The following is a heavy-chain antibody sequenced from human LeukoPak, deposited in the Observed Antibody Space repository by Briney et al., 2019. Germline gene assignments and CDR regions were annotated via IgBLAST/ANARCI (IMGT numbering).Heavy chain of an antibody. CDR1: RFTFSRYW. CDR2: INSDGIST. J-gene: IGHJ4*02. Sequence: GGSLRLSCAASRFTFSRYWMHWVRQAPGKGLVWVSRINSDGISTSYADSVKGRFTISRDNAKNTLYLQMNSLRAEDTAVYHCARDGNYYDSSGPADYWGQGTLVTVSS. D-gene: IGHD3-22*01. CDR3: ARDGNYYDSSGPADY. V-gene: IGHV3-74*01.